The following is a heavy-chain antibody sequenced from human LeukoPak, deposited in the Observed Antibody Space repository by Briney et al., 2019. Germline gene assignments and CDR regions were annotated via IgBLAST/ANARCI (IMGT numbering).Heavy chain of an antibody. V-gene: IGHV3-23*01. CDR2: ISGSDSST. D-gene: IGHD4-23*01. CDR3: ARGAHRWDDYGGFFDF. J-gene: IGHJ4*02. CDR1: GFAFSSYA. Sequence: GGSLRLSCAASGFAFSSYAMSWVRQAPGKGLEWVSAISGSDSSTYYADSVKGRFTISRDNSKNTLYLQMNSLTTEDTAVYYCARGAHRWDDYGGFFDFWGQGTLVTVSS.